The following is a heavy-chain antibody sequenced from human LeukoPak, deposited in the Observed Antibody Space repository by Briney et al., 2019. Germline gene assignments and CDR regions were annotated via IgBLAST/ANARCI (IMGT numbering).Heavy chain of an antibody. D-gene: IGHD2-2*02. CDR3: ASPYCSSTSCYTDYYGMDV. Sequence: GGSLRLSCAASGVTLSTYAMSWARQAPGKGLEWVSGISSSGSGDNTYYADSVKGRFTISRDSSKSTLFLHMNTLRAEDTAVYYCASPYCSSTSCYTDYYGMDVWGQGTTVTVSS. CDR2: ISSSGSGDNT. V-gene: IGHV3-23*01. J-gene: IGHJ6*02. CDR1: GVTLSTYA.